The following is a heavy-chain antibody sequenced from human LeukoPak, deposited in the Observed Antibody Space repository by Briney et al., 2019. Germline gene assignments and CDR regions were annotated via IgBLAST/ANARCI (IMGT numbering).Heavy chain of an antibody. D-gene: IGHD2-21*02. Sequence: GGSLRLSCAASGFTSSDYYMSWIRQAPGKGLEWVSYISSSGSTIYYADSVKGRFTISRDNAKNSLYLQMNSLRAEDTAVYYCARKFQYCGGDCYSGPWGYWGQGTLVTVSS. CDR1: GFTSSDYY. CDR2: ISSSGSTI. V-gene: IGHV3-11*01. J-gene: IGHJ4*02. CDR3: ARKFQYCGGDCYSGPWGY.